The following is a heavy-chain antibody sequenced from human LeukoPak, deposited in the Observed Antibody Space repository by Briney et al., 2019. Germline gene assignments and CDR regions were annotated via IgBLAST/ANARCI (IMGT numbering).Heavy chain of an antibody. CDR1: GGSISSSSYY. CDR3: ARQKGFYYPINV. V-gene: IGHV4-39*01. Sequence: SETLSLTCTVSGGSISSSSYYWGWIRQPPGRGLEWIGSIYYSGRTYYNPSLKSRVTISVDTSKIQFSLKLSSVTAADTAVYYCARQKGFYYPINVWGQGTLVTVSS. D-gene: IGHD3-22*01. J-gene: IGHJ4*02. CDR2: IYYSGRT.